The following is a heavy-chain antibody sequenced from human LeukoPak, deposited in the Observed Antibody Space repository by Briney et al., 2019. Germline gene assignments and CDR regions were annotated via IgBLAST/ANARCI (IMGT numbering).Heavy chain of an antibody. V-gene: IGHV3-23*01. Sequence: PGGSLRLSCAASGFTFSSYAMSWVRQAPGKGLEWVSAISGGGGSTYYADSVKGRVTISRDNSKNTLYLQMNGLRAEDTALYYCANVYYDILTGRFDYWGQGTLVTVSS. CDR1: GFTFSSYA. CDR3: ANVYYDILTGRFDY. D-gene: IGHD3-9*01. CDR2: ISGGGGST. J-gene: IGHJ4*02.